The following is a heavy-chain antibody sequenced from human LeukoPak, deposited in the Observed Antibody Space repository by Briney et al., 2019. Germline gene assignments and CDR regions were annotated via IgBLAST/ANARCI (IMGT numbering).Heavy chain of an antibody. CDR2: IDWGDDK. V-gene: IGHV2-70*11. D-gene: IGHD3-22*01. J-gene: IGHJ4*02. Sequence: SGPALVKPTQTLTLTCTFSGFSLSTSGMYVSWIRQPPGKALEWLARIDWGDDKYYSTSLKTRLTISKDTSKNQVVLTMTNMDPVDTATYYCARIDSADSSGYYSKQYFDYWGQGTLVTVSS. CDR3: ARIDSADSSGYYSKQYFDY. CDR1: GFSLSTSGMY.